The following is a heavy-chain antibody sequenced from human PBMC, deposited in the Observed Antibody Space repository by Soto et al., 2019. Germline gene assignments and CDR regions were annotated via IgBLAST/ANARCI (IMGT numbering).Heavy chain of an antibody. CDR1: GFTFSSYG. Sequence: QVQLVESGGGVVQPGRSLRLSCAASGFTFSSYGMHWVRQAPGKGLEWVAVIWYDGSNKYYADSVKGRFTISRDNSKNTLYLQMNSLRAEDTAVYYCARDPKQWLVVAHAFDIWGQGTMVTVSS. D-gene: IGHD6-19*01. V-gene: IGHV3-33*01. CDR3: ARDPKQWLVVAHAFDI. CDR2: IWYDGSNK. J-gene: IGHJ3*02.